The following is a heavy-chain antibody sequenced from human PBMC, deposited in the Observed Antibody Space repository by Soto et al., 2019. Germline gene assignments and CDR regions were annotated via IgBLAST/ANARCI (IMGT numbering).Heavy chain of an antibody. CDR3: ARGYNGEVAGTYMNDFDF. CDR1: YD. J-gene: IGHJ4*02. D-gene: IGHD6-19*01. CDR2: MNPNSGNT. V-gene: IGHV1-8*01. Sequence: YDRRWVHHDTKKGLEWMGWMNPNSGNTGYAQKFQGRVTMTRNTSISTAYMELSSLRSEDTAVYYCARGYNGEVAGTYMNDFDFWGQGTLVTVSS.